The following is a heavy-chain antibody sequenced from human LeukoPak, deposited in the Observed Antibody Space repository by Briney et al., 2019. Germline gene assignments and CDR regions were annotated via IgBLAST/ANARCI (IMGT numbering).Heavy chain of an antibody. J-gene: IGHJ6*02. CDR1: VGSISSGGYY. V-gene: IGHV4-31*03. CDR2: IYYSGST. Sequence: SQTLSLTRTVSVGSISSGGYYCSWIRQHPGKGLGWIGYIYYSGSTYYNPSLKSRVTISVVTSKNQFSLKLSSVTAADTAVYYCARDKRLVVPAAMTYYYGMDVWGQGTTVTVSS. CDR3: ARDKRLVVPAAMTYYYGMDV. D-gene: IGHD2-2*01.